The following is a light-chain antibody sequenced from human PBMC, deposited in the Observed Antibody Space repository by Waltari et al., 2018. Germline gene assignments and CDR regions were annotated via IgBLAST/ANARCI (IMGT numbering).Light chain of an antibody. Sequence: DIVMTQSSDSLAVSLGERATINCKSSQSVFYNSNNKNYLAWYQHNPGQPPKLLIYWASTRESGVPDRFSGSGSGTDFTLTISSLQAEDVAVYYCQQHYDTPLTFGPGTKVDVK. CDR1: QSVFYNSNNKNY. J-gene: IGKJ3*01. CDR2: WAS. CDR3: QQHYDTPLT. V-gene: IGKV4-1*01.